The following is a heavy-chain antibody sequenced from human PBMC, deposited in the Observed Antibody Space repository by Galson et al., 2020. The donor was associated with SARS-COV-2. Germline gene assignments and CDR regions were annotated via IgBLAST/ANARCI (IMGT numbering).Heavy chain of an antibody. J-gene: IGHJ3*02. Sequence: SETLSLTCTVSGGSISSYYWSWIRQPPGKGLEWIGYIYYSGSTSYNPSLKSLLTISVDTSKNQFSLNLRSVSAADTAVYYCARTQVVRGWYDAFDIWGQGTMVTVSS. V-gene: IGHV4-59*12. CDR2: IYYSGST. CDR3: ARTQVVRGWYDAFDI. D-gene: IGHD6-19*01. CDR1: GGSISSYY.